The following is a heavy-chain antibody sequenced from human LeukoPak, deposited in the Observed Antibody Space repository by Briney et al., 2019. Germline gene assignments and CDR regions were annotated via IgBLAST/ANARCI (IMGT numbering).Heavy chain of an antibody. V-gene: IGHV1-69*05. J-gene: IGHJ4*02. CDR3: TRGSQNCASASCYNF. CDR2: IISIFGTA. Sequence: GASVKVSCKASGGTFSSYAISWVRQAPGQGLEWMGGIISIFGTANYAQKFQGRVTITTDESTSTAYMELSSLRSEDTAVYYCTRGSQNCASASCYNFWGQGTLVTVSS. D-gene: IGHD2-2*02. CDR1: GGTFSSYA.